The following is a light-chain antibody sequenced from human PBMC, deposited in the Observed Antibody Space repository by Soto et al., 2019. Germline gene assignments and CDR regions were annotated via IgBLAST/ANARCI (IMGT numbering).Light chain of an antibody. Sequence: EIVMTQSPATLSVSPGGRPTLSCRASQSISDTLAWYQQKPGQAPRLLIYDASNRATRIPASFSGSGSGTDFTLTISRLDPEDFAVYFCQQYGSPPRTFGQGTKVDIK. CDR1: QSISDT. J-gene: IGKJ1*01. CDR3: QQYGSPPRT. CDR2: DAS. V-gene: IGKV3-20*01.